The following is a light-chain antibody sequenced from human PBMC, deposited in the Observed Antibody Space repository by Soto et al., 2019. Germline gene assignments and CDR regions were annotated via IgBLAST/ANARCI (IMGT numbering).Light chain of an antibody. V-gene: IGLV2-8*01. CDR3: SSYAGSNNFVV. CDR2: EVS. J-gene: IGLJ2*01. Sequence: QSALTQPPSASGSPGQSVTISCTGTSSDVGAYSYVSWYQQHPGKAPKLMIYEVSKRPSGVPDRFSGSKSGNTASLTVSGLQAEDEAYYYCSSYAGSNNFVVFGGGTKLTVL. CDR1: SSDVGAYSY.